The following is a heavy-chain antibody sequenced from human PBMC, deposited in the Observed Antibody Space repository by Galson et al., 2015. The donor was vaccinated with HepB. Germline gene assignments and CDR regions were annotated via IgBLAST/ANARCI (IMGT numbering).Heavy chain of an antibody. Sequence: SVKVSCKASGGTFSSYAISWVRQAPGQGLEWMGRIIPILGIVNYAQKFQGRVTITADKSTSTAYMELSSLRSEDTAVYYCARVLGYCSSTSCSNDAFDIWGQGTMVTVSS. CDR2: IIPILGIV. V-gene: IGHV1-69*04. J-gene: IGHJ3*02. CDR1: GGTFSSYA. D-gene: IGHD2-2*01. CDR3: ARVLGYCSSTSCSNDAFDI.